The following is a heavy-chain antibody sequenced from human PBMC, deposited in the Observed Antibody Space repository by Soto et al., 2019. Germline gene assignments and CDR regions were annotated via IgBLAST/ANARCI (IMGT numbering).Heavy chain of an antibody. D-gene: IGHD2-8*01. J-gene: IGHJ6*02. CDR2: IWYDGSNK. Sequence: TGGSLRLSCAASGFTFSSYGMHWVRQAPGKGLEWGAVIWYDGSNKYYADSVKGRFTISRDNSKNTLYLQMNSLRAEDTAVYYCARDVRMADFYYYYYGMDVWGQGTTVTVSS. V-gene: IGHV3-33*01. CDR1: GFTFSSYG. CDR3: ARDVRMADFYYYYYGMDV.